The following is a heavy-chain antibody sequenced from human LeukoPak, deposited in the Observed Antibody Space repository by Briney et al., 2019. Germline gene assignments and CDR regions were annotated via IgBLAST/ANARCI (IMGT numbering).Heavy chain of an antibody. D-gene: IGHD1-26*01. Sequence: GGSLRLSCAASAFSLSRNFMGWVRQAPGKGLEWVSSISSSSSYIYYADSVKGRFTISRDNAKNSLYLQMNSLRAEDTAVYYCASGRDPLDYWGQGTLVTVSS. CDR1: AFSLSRNF. CDR3: ASGRDPLDY. J-gene: IGHJ4*02. V-gene: IGHV3-21*01. CDR2: ISSSSSYI.